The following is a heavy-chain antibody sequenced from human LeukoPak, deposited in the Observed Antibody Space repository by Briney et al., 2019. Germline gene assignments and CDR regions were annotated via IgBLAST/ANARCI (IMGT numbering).Heavy chain of an antibody. V-gene: IGHV4-38-2*02. D-gene: IGHD3-22*01. CDR3: ARAPPGSGYYFYFDY. CDR2: IYHSGST. CDR1: GYSISSGYY. J-gene: IGHJ4*02. Sequence: SETLSLTCTVSGYSISSGYYWGWIRQPPGKGLEWIGSIYHSGSTYYNPSLKSRVTISVDTSKNQFSLKLSSVTAADTAVYYCARAPPGSGYYFYFDYWGQGTLVTVSS.